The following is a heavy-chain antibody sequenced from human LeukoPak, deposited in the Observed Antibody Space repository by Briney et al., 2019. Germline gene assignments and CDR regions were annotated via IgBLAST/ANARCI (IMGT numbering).Heavy chain of an antibody. CDR3: ARGQSGLSV. D-gene: IGHD5-12*01. J-gene: IGHJ4*02. CDR1: GFTFSSYW. Sequence: RGSLRLSCAASGFTFSSYWMSWVRQAPGKGLEWVANIKPDGSEKYYVDSVKGRFTNSRDNAKNSLYLQMNSLRAEDTAVYYCARGQSGLSVWGQGTLVTVSS. V-gene: IGHV3-7*01. CDR2: IKPDGSEK.